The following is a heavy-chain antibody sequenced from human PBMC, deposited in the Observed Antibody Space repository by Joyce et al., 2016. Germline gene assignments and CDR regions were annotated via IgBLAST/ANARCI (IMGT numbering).Heavy chain of an antibody. CDR2: ISNDGNKK. Sequence: QGQLEESGGGVVQPGTSLILSCAASGFIINHFGFHWVRQVPVKGLDGVAVISNDGNKKYYGDSVKGRFTIARVNPKNTVYLQMNSLRAEDTAVYYCAKVGRGQLGKNDACDIWGQGTMVTVSS. V-gene: IGHV3-30*18. CDR3: AKVGRGQLGKNDACDI. D-gene: IGHD5-18*01. J-gene: IGHJ3*02. CDR1: GFIINHFG.